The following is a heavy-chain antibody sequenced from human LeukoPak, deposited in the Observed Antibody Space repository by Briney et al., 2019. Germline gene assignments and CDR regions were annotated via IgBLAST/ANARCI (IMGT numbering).Heavy chain of an antibody. D-gene: IGHD6-13*01. CDR3: ARSSVEYSSSWYPDY. V-gene: IGHV1-2*02. CDR2: INPNSGGT. J-gene: IGHJ4*02. Sequence: GASVKVSCKASGYTFTGYYMHWVRQAPGQGLEWMGWINPNSGGTNYAQKFQGRVTMTRDTSISTAYMELSRLRSDDTAVYYCARSSVEYSSSWYPDYWGQGTLVTVSS. CDR1: GYTFTGYY.